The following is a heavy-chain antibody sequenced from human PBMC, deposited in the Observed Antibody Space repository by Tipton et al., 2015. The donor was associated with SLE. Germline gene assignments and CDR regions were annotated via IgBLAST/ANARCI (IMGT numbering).Heavy chain of an antibody. Sequence: TLSLTCSVSGGSMSYHYWSWIRQPPGKGLEWIGYIYYTGNTNYNPSLKSRVTISIDTSKNHFSLKLYSVTAADTAVYYCAREDSSSWFYTRFDPWGQGTLVTVSS. CDR3: AREDSSSWFYTRFDP. CDR2: IYYTGNT. D-gene: IGHD2-2*02. J-gene: IGHJ5*02. CDR1: GGSMSYHY. V-gene: IGHV4-59*11.